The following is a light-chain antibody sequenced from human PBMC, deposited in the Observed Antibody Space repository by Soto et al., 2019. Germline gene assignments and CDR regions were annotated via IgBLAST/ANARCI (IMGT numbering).Light chain of an antibody. CDR3: VQGTQSAGT. V-gene: IGKV2-30*01. CDR1: QSLVFRDGNTY. J-gene: IGKJ4*01. CDR2: QVS. Sequence: DIVMTQSPVSLPVTLGQPASISCRSSQSLVFRDGNTYLNWFQQRPGQSPRRLIYQVSNRDSGVPDRFSGSGSGTDFTLKISSVEAEDVAVYYFVQGTQSAGTFGGGTKVEIK.